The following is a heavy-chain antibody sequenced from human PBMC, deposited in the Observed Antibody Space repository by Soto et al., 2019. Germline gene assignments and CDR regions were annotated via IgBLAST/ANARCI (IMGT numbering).Heavy chain of an antibody. CDR3: AKDFGIVVPQGAFDI. J-gene: IGHJ3*02. CDR1: GFTFDVYI. CDR2: ISWDGGST. D-gene: IGHD2-15*01. V-gene: IGHV3-43*01. Sequence: PGGSLRLSCAASGFTFDVYIMHLVRQAPGKGLEWVSLISWDGGSTYYADSVKGRFTISRDNSKNSLYLQMNSLRTEDTALYYCAKDFGIVVPQGAFDIWGQGTMVTVSS.